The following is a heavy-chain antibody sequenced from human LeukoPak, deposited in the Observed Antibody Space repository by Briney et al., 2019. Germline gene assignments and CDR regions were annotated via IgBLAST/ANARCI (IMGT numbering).Heavy chain of an antibody. CDR1: GFTFSSYE. CDR3: AREYYYDSSGLDDAFDI. Sequence: GGSLRLSCAASGFTFSSYEMNWVRQAPGKGLEWVANIKQDGSEKYYVDSVKGRFTISRDNAKSSLYLQMNSLRAEDTAVYYCAREYYYDSSGLDDAFDIWGQGTMVTVSS. J-gene: IGHJ3*02. V-gene: IGHV3-7*01. CDR2: IKQDGSEK. D-gene: IGHD3-22*01.